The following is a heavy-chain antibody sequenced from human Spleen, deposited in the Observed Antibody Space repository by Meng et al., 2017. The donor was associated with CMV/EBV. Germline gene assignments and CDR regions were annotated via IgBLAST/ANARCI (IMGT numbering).Heavy chain of an antibody. J-gene: IGHJ6*02. CDR2: ISYDGSNK. Sequence: GESLKISCAASGFTFISYAGHWVRQAPGKGLEWVAVISYDGSNKYYADSVKGRFTISGDNSKSTLFLQMNSLRAEDTAVYYCARDLRGIKGKNYYYYGMDVWGQGTTVTVSS. CDR1: GFTFISYA. CDR3: ARDLRGIKGKNYYYYGMDV. V-gene: IGHV3-30*04. D-gene: IGHD2/OR15-2a*01.